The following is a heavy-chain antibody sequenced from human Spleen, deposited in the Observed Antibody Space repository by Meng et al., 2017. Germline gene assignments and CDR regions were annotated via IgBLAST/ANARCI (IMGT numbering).Heavy chain of an antibody. CDR2: VYYNGHT. D-gene: IGHD5-18*01. CDR3: ARGGGGGYTYGLAY. V-gene: IGHV4-61*01. J-gene: IGHJ4*02. CDR1: GASVSSGSNN. Sequence: QVPLQESGPGRVRPSQTRSPPCSVSGASVSSGSNNWTWIRQPPGKGLEWIGYVYYNGHTSYQPSLKSRVTISMDTSKRQFSLKLTSVTAADAAVYYCARGGGGGYTYGLAYWGQGILVTVSS.